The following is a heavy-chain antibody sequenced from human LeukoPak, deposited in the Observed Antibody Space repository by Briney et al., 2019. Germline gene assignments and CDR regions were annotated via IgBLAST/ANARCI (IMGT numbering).Heavy chain of an antibody. D-gene: IGHD5-12*01. CDR1: GGSFSGYY. Sequence: MPSETLSLTCAVYGGSFSGYYWSWIRQPPGKGLEWIGEINHSGSTNYNPSLKSRVTISVDTSKNQFPLKLSSVTAADTAVYYCARVGRVATHVQHWGQGTLVTVSS. V-gene: IGHV4-34*01. CDR3: ARVGRVATHVQH. CDR2: INHSGST. J-gene: IGHJ1*01.